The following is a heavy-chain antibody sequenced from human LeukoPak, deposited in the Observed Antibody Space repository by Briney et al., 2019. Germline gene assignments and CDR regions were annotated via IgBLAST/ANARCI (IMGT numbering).Heavy chain of an antibody. V-gene: IGHV4-34*01. D-gene: IGHD3-22*01. Sequence: SETLSLTCAVYGGSFSGYYWSWIRQPPGKGLEWIGEINYSGSTYYNPSLKSRVTISVDTSKNQFSLKLSSVTAADTAVYYCARTEKTSSGYYEAAFDIWGQGTMVTVSS. CDR1: GGSFSGYY. CDR3: ARTEKTSSGYYEAAFDI. J-gene: IGHJ3*02. CDR2: INYSGST.